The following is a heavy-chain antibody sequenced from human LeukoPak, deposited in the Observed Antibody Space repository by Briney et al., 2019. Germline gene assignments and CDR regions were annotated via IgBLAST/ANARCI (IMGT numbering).Heavy chain of an antibody. CDR1: GYTFTGYY. J-gene: IGHJ3*02. CDR2: INPNSGGT. D-gene: IGHD1-26*01. CDR3: ARDRKLVGATTAFDI. V-gene: IGHV1-2*04. Sequence: ASVKVSCKASGYTFTGYYMHWVRQAPGQGLEWMGWINPNSGGTNYAQKFQGWVTMTRDTSISTAYMELSRLRSDDTAVYYCARDRKLVGATTAFDIWGQGTMVTVSS.